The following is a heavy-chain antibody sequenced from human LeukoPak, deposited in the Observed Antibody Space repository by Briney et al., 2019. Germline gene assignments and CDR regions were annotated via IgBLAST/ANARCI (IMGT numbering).Heavy chain of an antibody. V-gene: IGHV3-21*05. D-gene: IGHD2-15*01. J-gene: IGHJ4*02. Sequence: PGGSLRLSCAASGFTFSLYAMNWVRQAPGKGLEWVSYINDDSSDIHYAGSVRGRFTISRDDARKTLYLQLSSLRVEDTAVYYCARDTLQPGLIDSGGQGTRVTVSS. CDR1: GFTFSLYA. CDR3: ARDTLQPGLIDS. CDR2: INDDSSDI.